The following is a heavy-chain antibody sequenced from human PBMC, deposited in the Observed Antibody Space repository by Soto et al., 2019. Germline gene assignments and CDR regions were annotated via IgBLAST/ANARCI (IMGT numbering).Heavy chain of an antibody. V-gene: IGHV1-8*02. J-gene: IGHJ4*02. CDR1: GYTFTTYD. Sequence: ASVKVSCKASGYTFTTYDINWVRQATGQGLEWMGWMNTKSGDTGHTQNFQGRVTMTRNTSISTAYMELSSLRSEDTAVYYCAGTRLESGTDYWGQGTLVTVSS. CDR2: MNTKSGDT. CDR3: AGTRLESGTDY. D-gene: IGHD1-1*01.